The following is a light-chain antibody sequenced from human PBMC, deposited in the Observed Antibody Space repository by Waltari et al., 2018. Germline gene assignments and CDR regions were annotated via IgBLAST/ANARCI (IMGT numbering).Light chain of an antibody. Sequence: QSVLTQPPSASGTPGQRVTISCSGSSSNIGSNYVYWYQQLPGTAPKLLIYRNIVRPSGVPDRFSGSKSGTSASLAISGLRSEDEADYYCAAWDDSLSGVVFGGGTKLTVL. CDR1: SSNIGSNY. CDR2: RNI. V-gene: IGLV1-47*01. J-gene: IGLJ2*01. CDR3: AAWDDSLSGVV.